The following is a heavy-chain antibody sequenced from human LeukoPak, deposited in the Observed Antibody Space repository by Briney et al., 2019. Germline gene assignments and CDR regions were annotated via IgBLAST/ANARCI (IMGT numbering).Heavy chain of an antibody. J-gene: IGHJ6*02. CDR3: ATQLGYYYYYGMDV. CDR1: GFTFSSYS. Sequence: GGSLRLSCAASGFTFSSYSMNWVRQAPGKGLEWVSAISGSGGSTYYADSVKGRFTISRDNSKNTLYLQMNSLRAEDTAVYYCATQLGYYYYYGMDVWGQGTTVTVSS. D-gene: IGHD2-2*01. CDR2: ISGSGGST. V-gene: IGHV3-23*01.